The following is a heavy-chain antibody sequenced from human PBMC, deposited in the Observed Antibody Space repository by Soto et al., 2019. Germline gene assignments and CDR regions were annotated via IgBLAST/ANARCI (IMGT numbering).Heavy chain of an antibody. CDR2: IIEDGSQK. D-gene: IGHD2-2*01. V-gene: IGHV3-7*01. J-gene: IGHJ4*02. CDR1: GFTFNTYW. CDR3: ARGSTSFDS. Sequence: GGSLRLSCSGFTFNTYWMSWVRQAPGRGLEWVANIIEDGSQKNYVDSVRGRFTISRDNAKTSLFLQMNRLRAEDTAVYYCARGSTSFDSWGQGTRVTVSS.